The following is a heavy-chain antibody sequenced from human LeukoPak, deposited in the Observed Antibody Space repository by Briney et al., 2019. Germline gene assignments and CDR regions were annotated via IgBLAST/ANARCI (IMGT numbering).Heavy chain of an antibody. D-gene: IGHD3-16*02. CDR1: GGSISSSSDY. Sequence: SEILSLTCSVSGGSISSSSDYWGWIRQPPGQGLEWIGTMSYSGTTFYNPSLKSRVTMSVNTSKNQFSLNLRSVTAADTAVYYCVAAHSSYRRYEDQHWGRAPWSPS. CDR2: MSYSGTT. J-gene: IGHJ1*01. V-gene: IGHV4-39*01. CDR3: VAAHSSYRRYEDQH.